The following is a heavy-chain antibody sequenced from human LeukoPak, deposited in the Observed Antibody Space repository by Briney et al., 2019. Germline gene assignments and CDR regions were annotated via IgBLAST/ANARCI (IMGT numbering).Heavy chain of an antibody. Sequence: PGGSLRLSCAASGFTFSDYYMSWIRQAPGKGLEWVSYISGSGSTIYYADSVKGRFTISRDNAKNSLYLQMNSLRAEDTAVYYCAKGDKPVIAMVKFDYWGQGTLVTVSS. CDR3: AKGDKPVIAMVKFDY. D-gene: IGHD5-18*01. J-gene: IGHJ4*02. V-gene: IGHV3-11*01. CDR2: ISGSGSTI. CDR1: GFTFSDYY.